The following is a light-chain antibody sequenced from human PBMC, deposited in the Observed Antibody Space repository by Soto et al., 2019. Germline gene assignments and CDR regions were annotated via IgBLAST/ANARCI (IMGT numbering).Light chain of an antibody. J-gene: IGLJ2*01. CDR1: SSNIGSNT. V-gene: IGLV1-44*01. Sequence: QSVLTQPPSASGTPGQRVTISCAGSSSNIGSNTVNWYLQLPGTAPKLLIYSNDQRPSGVPDRFSGSKSDTSASLAISGLQSEDEADYFCAAWEDSLNGVVFGGGTQLTVL. CDR2: SND. CDR3: AAWEDSLNGVV.